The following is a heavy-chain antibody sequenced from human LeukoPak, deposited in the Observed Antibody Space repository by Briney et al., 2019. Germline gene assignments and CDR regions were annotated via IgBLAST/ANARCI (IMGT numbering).Heavy chain of an antibody. J-gene: IGHJ4*02. V-gene: IGHV3-30-3*01. Sequence: GGSLRLSCAASGFTFSSYAMHRVRQAPGKGLEWVAVISYDGSNKYYADSVKGRFTISRDNSKNTLYLQMSSLRAEDTAVYYCARGSDFDWLLSSFDYWGQGTLVTVSS. CDR1: GFTFSSYA. D-gene: IGHD3-9*01. CDR2: ISYDGSNK. CDR3: ARGSDFDWLLSSFDY.